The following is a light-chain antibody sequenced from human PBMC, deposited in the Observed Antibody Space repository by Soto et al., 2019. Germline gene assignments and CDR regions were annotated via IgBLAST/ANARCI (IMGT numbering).Light chain of an antibody. J-gene: IGLJ3*02. CDR3: CSYTGNSWV. CDR1: NSDVGGYNY. V-gene: IGLV2-11*01. CDR2: DVN. Sequence: QSALTQPRSVSGSPGQSGTISCTGTNSDVGGYNYVSWYQQHPGKAPKLIIYDVNERPSGVPDRFSGSKSGNTASLTISGLQAEDEADYYCCSYTGNSWVFGGGTKLTVL.